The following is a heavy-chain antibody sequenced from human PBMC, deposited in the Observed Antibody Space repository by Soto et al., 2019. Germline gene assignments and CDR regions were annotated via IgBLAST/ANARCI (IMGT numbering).Heavy chain of an antibody. CDR1: GDSVSSNSSA. V-gene: IGHV6-1*01. J-gene: IGHJ6*02. D-gene: IGHD1-1*01. CDR3: ARDPRNGPHYYYYGMDV. CDR2: TYYRSKWYN. Sequence: SQTLSLTCAISGDSVSSNSSACNWIRDSPSRGLEWLGRTYYRSKWYNDYAVSVKSRITINPDTSKNQFSLQLNSVNPEDTDVYYCARDPRNGPHYYYYGMDVWGQGTTVTVSS.